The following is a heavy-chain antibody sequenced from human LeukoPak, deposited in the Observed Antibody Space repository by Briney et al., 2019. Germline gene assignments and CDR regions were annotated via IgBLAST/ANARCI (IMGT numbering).Heavy chain of an antibody. CDR1: GFTFSSYW. V-gene: IGHV3-74*01. CDR2: INSDGSST. D-gene: IGHD1-26*01. J-gene: IGHJ4*02. CDR3: ARSEWELYYFDY. Sequence: GGSLRLSCAASGFTFSSYWMHWVRQAPGKGLVWVSRINSDGSSTSYVDSVKGRFTISRDNAKNTLYLQMNSLRAEDTAVYYCARSEWELYYFDYWGQGTLVTVSS.